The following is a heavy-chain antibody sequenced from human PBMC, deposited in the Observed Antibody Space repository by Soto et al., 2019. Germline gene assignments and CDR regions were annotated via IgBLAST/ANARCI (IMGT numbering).Heavy chain of an antibody. Sequence: SLRLSCAAPGFNVGSKYMSWVRQAPGKGLEWVSIIYSGGSTYCPDSVKGRFTISRDNSKDTLYLQMDSLRAEDTAVYYCAGDRNSGSWFFYWGRGTLVTVSS. CDR2: IYSGGST. CDR1: GFNVGSKY. V-gene: IGHV3-66*01. CDR3: AGDRNSGSWFFY. D-gene: IGHD6-25*01. J-gene: IGHJ4*02.